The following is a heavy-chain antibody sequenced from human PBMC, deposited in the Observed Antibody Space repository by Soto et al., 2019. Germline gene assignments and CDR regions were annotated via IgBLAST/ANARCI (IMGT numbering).Heavy chain of an antibody. V-gene: IGHV3-15*01. CDR2: LMRKTDGGTT. CDR3: AAGSGRTDLDY. Sequence: EVQLVESGGGLVKPGGSLRLSCAASGFDFSKAWMSWVRQAPGKGLEWVGRLMRKTDGGTTVYAAPVKGRFTISRDDSKNTLYLQMSSRNPEDTAVYYCAAGSGRTDLDYWGQGTLVTVSS. J-gene: IGHJ4*02. CDR1: GFDFSKAW. D-gene: IGHD2-2*01.